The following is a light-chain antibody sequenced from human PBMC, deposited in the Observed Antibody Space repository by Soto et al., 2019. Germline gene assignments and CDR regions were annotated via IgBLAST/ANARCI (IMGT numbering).Light chain of an antibody. J-gene: IGKJ4*01. Sequence: EIVMTQSPATLSVSPGERATLSCRASQSVRSNLAWYQQKPGQAPRLLIYGASTRATGIPARFSGSGSGTEFTLTISSLQSEDFAVYYCQQYNYWPNLTFGGGTKVDIK. CDR1: QSVRSN. CDR2: GAS. V-gene: IGKV3-15*01. CDR3: QQYNYWPNLT.